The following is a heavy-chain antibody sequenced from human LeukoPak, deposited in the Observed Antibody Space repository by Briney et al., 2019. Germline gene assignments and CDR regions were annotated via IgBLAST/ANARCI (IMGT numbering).Heavy chain of an antibody. CDR2: ISSSGSTR. CDR1: GFTFSDYH. J-gene: IGHJ4*02. CDR3: ARVSRYYSFYFDY. V-gene: IGHV3-11*01. D-gene: IGHD3-22*01. Sequence: GGSLRLSCAASGFTFSDYHMSWIRQAPGKGLEWVSYISSSGSTRYYADSVKGRFTISRDNAKNSLYLQMNSLRAEDTAVYYCARVSRYYSFYFDYWGQGTLVTVSS.